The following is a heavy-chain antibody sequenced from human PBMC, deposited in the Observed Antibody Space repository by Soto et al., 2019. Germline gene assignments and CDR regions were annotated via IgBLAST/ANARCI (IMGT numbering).Heavy chain of an antibody. CDR1: GYSFTTNW. CDR2: IFPGDSDT. CDR3: ARLIGSSSWFDS. D-gene: IGHD6-13*01. J-gene: IGHJ5*01. Sequence: ESLKISCKASGYSFTTNWIAWVRQKPGKGLEWMGSIFPGDSDTRYSPSFHGQVTISADESISTAYLQWGSLKASDSAMYYCARLIGSSSWFDSWGQGALVTVYS. V-gene: IGHV5-51*01.